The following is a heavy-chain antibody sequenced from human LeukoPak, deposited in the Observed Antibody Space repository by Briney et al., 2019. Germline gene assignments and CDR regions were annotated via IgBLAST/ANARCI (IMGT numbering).Heavy chain of an antibody. CDR2: ISSSSSYI. CDR1: GFTFSSYS. V-gene: IGHV3-21*01. D-gene: IGHD3-10*01. J-gene: IGHJ4*02. CDR3: AKDSVTMVRGVMIG. Sequence: GGSLRLSCAASGFTFSSYSMNWVRQAPGKGLEWVSSISSSSSYIYYADSVKGRFTISRDNAKNSLYLQMNSLRAEDTAVYYCAKDSVTMVRGVMIGWGQGTLVTVSS.